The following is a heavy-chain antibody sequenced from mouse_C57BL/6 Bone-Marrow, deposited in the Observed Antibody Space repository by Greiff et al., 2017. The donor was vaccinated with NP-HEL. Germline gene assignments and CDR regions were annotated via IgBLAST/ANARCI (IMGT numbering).Heavy chain of an antibody. Sequence: QVQLQQPGAELVKPGASVKLSCKASGYTFTSYWMQWVKQRPGQGLEWIGEIDPSDSYTNYNQKFKGKATLTVDTSSSTAYMQLSSLTSEDAAVYYCARGIRQRDFDYWGQGTTLTVSS. CDR2: IDPSDSYT. J-gene: IGHJ2*01. V-gene: IGHV1-50*01. CDR1: GYTFTSYW. D-gene: IGHD2-12*01. CDR3: ARGIRQRDFDY.